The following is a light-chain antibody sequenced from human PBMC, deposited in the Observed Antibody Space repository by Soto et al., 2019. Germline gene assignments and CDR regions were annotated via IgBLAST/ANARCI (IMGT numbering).Light chain of an antibody. V-gene: IGLV1-51*01. CDR1: SSTIGSNS. Sequence: QSLLTQPPSVSAAPGQKVTISCSGSSSTIGSNSVSWYQQFPGTAPKLLIYDNNNLASGIPDRFSGSKSGTSATLGITGLQTGDEADYYCATWDSSLSANWVFGGGTQLTVL. CDR3: ATWDSSLSANWV. CDR2: DNN. J-gene: IGLJ3*02.